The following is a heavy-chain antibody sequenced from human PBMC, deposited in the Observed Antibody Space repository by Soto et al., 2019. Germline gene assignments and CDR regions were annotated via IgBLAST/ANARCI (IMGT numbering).Heavy chain of an antibody. CDR3: ARVGYSGYATDAFDI. D-gene: IGHD5-12*01. Sequence: ASVKVSCKASGYTFTSYGISWVRQAPGQGLEWMGWISAYNGNTNYAQKLQGRVTMTTDTSTSTAYMELRSLRSDDTAVYYCARVGYSGYATDAFDIWGQGTMATVSS. CDR1: GYTFTSYG. J-gene: IGHJ3*02. V-gene: IGHV1-18*01. CDR2: ISAYNGNT.